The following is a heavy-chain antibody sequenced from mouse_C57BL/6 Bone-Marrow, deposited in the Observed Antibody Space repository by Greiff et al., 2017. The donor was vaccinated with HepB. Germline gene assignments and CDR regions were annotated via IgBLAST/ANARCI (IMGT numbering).Heavy chain of an antibody. CDR3: ASSPLLRPFAY. D-gene: IGHD1-2*01. CDR2: INPSSGYT. V-gene: IGHV1-7*01. J-gene: IGHJ3*01. CDR1: GYTFTSYW. Sequence: VQLQQSGAELAKPGASVKLSCKASGYTFTSYWMHWVKQRPGQGLEWIGYINPSSGYTNYNQKFKDKATLTADKSSSTAYMQLSSLTYEDSAVYYCASSPLLRPFAYWGQGTLVTVSA.